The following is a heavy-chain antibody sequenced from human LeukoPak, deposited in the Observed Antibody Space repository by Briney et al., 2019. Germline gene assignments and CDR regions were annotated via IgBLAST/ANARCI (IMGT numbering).Heavy chain of an antibody. J-gene: IGHJ5*02. D-gene: IGHD1-26*01. V-gene: IGHV3-21*01. Sequence: GGSLVLSGAASGFTFSSYSMNWVRQAPGKGLEWVSSISSSSSYIYYAASVKGRFTISSDNAKNSLYLQMNSLRAEDTAVYYCARDRIVGATDWFDRWGQGTLVTVSS. CDR3: ARDRIVGATDWFDR. CDR2: ISSSSSYI. CDR1: GFTFSSYS.